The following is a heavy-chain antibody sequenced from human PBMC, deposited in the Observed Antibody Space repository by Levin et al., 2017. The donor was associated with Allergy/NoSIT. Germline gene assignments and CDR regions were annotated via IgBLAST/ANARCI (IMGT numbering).Heavy chain of an antibody. CDR2: INYRGGT. CDR3: ARNRIIVSGGNDYYYGMDV. J-gene: IGHJ6*02. Sequence: SETLSLTCSVSGGSVSSGTYYWSWIRRPPGTGLEWIGYINYRGGTKYNPSLKSRVTISVDTSKNEFSLKLTSVTAADTAVYYCARNRIIVSGGNDYYYGMDVWGQGTTVTVSS. CDR1: GGSVSSGTYY. V-gene: IGHV4-61*01. D-gene: IGHD5/OR15-5a*01.